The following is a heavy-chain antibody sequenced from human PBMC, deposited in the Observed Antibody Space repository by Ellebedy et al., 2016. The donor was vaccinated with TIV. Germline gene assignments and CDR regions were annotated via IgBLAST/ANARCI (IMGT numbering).Heavy chain of an antibody. Sequence: AASVKVSCKPSGYTFTTYYIHWVRQAPGQGLEWMGIVNPNTGGTVYAQKFRGRVTMTRDTSTSTVYMELSSLTSEDTAVYYCARAGVDTAMVYLDYWGQGTLVTVSS. CDR1: GYTFTTYY. D-gene: IGHD5-18*01. CDR3: ARAGVDTAMVYLDY. J-gene: IGHJ4*02. CDR2: VNPNTGGT. V-gene: IGHV1-46*01.